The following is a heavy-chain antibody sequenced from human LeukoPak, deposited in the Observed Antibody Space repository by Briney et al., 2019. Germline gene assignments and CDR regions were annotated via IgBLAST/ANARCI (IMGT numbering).Heavy chain of an antibody. CDR3: ARGHPPYYFDY. CDR2: IIPIFGTA. Sequence: IXWVRQAPGXGREXMGGIIPIFGTANYAQKFQGRVTITADESTSTAYMELSSLRSEDTAVYYCARGHPPYYFDYWGQGTLVTVSS. J-gene: IGHJ4*02. V-gene: IGHV1-69*01.